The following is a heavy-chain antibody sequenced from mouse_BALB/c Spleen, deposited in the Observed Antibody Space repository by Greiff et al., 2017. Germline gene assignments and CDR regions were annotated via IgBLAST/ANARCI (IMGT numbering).Heavy chain of an antibody. J-gene: IGHJ3*01. Sequence: EVKLEESGGGLVQPGGSMKLSCVASGFTFSNYWMNWVRQSPEKGLEWVAEIRLKSNNYATHYAESVKGRFTISRDDSKSSVYLQMNNLRAEDTGIYYCTRGDRRGFAYWGQGTLVTVSA. CDR2: IRLKSNNYAT. V-gene: IGHV6-6*02. CDR3: TRGDRRGFAY. CDR1: GFTFSNYW. D-gene: IGHD3-3*01.